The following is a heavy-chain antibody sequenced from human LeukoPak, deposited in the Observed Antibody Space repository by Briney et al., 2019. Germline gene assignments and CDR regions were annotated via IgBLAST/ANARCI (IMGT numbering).Heavy chain of an antibody. J-gene: IGHJ4*02. CDR1: GYTFSSHG. CDR2: ISGSSGNT. Sequence: ASVKVSCKASGYTFSSHGISWVRQAPGEGLEWMGWISGSSGNTKYVQKFQGRVTMTTDTSTSTAYMELRSLRSDDTAVYYCARDSNWGLFDYWGQGALVTVSS. D-gene: IGHD7-27*01. CDR3: ARDSNWGLFDY. V-gene: IGHV1-18*01.